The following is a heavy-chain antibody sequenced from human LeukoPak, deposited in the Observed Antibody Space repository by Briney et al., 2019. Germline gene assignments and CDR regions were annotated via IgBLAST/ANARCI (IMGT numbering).Heavy chain of an antibody. CDR1: GGSISSGGYY. Sequence: SQTLSLTCTVSGGSISSGGYYWSWIRQPPGKGLEWIGYISHSGSTKYNPSLKSRVTVSVDTSQNQFSLRLTSVTAADTAVYWCARDARGYNYDYSWFDTWGQGTLVTVSS. CDR2: ISHSGST. D-gene: IGHD5-18*01. CDR3: ARDARGYNYDYSWFDT. J-gene: IGHJ5*02. V-gene: IGHV4-61*08.